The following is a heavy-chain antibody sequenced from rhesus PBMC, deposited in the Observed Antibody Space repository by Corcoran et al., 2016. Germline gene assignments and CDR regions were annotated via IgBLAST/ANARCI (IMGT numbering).Heavy chain of an antibody. CDR3: AREESYSYSSFDS. CDR1: GFTFCNSF. V-gene: IGHV3-100*01. D-gene: IGHD5-12*01. Sequence: EVQLVESGGDLVKPGGSLRLSCVASGFTFCNSFMHWVRQAPGKGLEWVSLIDGSGGTTYYADSVKGRFTISRDNADNSLFLQMNSLRAEDTAVYYCAREESYSYSSFDSWGQGVLVTVSS. J-gene: IGHJ4*01. CDR2: IDGSGGTT.